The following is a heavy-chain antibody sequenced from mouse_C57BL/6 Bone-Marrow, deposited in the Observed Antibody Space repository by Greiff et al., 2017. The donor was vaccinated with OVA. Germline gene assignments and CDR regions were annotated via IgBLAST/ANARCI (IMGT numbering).Heavy chain of an antibody. Sequence: VHVKQSGPELVKPGASVKISCKASGYSFTDYNMHWVKQSHGKSLEWIGVINPIHGTTSYNQKFKGQATLTVAQSSSTAYMQLNILTWEDAAVYYFAGYGNWAYWGQGTLVTVSA. V-gene: IGHV1-39*01. D-gene: IGHD2-1*01. CDR2: INPIHGTT. CDR3: AGYGNWAY. CDR1: GYSFTDYN. J-gene: IGHJ3*01.